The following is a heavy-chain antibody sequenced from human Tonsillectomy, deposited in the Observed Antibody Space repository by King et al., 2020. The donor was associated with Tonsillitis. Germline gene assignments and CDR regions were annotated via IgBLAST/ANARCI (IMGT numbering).Heavy chain of an antibody. CDR1: GFTFSSFG. Sequence: VQLVESGGGVVQPGRSLRLSCAASGFTFSSFGMHWVRQAPGKGLEWVAVISYDGSNKYYAESVKARFTISRDNSKKTLYMQMNSLRDEDTAVYHCAKDRGDMDPGSYGMDVWGKGTTVTVAS. D-gene: IGHD5-18*01. CDR2: ISYDGSNK. CDR3: AKDRGDMDPGSYGMDV. V-gene: IGHV3-30*18. J-gene: IGHJ6*04.